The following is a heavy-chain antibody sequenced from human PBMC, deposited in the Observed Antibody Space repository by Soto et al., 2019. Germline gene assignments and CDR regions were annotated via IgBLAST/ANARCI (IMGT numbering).Heavy chain of an antibody. D-gene: IGHD4-17*01. CDR3: ARKATVTTCFDY. J-gene: IGHJ4*02. Sequence: QVQLQESGPGLVKPSQTLSLTCTVSGGSISSGGYYWSWIRQHPGKGLEWIGYIYYSGITYYNPSRKSRVTISVDTSKNQFSLKLSSVTAADTAVYYCARKATVTTCFDYWGQGTLVTVSS. V-gene: IGHV4-31*03. CDR2: IYYSGIT. CDR1: GGSISSGGYY.